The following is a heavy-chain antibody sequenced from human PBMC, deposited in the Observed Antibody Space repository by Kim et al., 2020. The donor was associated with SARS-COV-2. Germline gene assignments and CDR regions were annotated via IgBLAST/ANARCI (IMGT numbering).Heavy chain of an antibody. CDR1: GYTFTSYD. CDR3: ARGFSRRQLFRLYYFDY. Sequence: ASVKVSCKASGYTFTSYDINWVRQATGQGLEWMGWMNPNSGNTGYAQKFQGRVSMTRNTSISTAYMELSSLRSEDTAGYYCARGFSRRQLFRLYYFDYWGQGTLVTVSS. J-gene: IGHJ4*02. CDR2: MNPNSGNT. V-gene: IGHV1-8*01. D-gene: IGHD6-13*01.